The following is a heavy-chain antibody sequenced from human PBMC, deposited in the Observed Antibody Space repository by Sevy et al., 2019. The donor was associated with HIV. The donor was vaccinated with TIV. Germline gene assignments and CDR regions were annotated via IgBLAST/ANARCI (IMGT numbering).Heavy chain of an antibody. CDR1: EFTFSSYG. J-gene: IGHJ4*02. CDR2: ISASGGST. CDR3: AKEGGSGWYGD. Sequence: GGSLRLSCAASEFTFSSYGMSWVRQAPGKGLEWVSGISASGGSTYYADSVKGRFTISRDNSKNTVYLQMTSLRAEDTAVYYCAKEGGSGWYGDWGQGTLVTVSS. D-gene: IGHD6-19*01. V-gene: IGHV3-23*01.